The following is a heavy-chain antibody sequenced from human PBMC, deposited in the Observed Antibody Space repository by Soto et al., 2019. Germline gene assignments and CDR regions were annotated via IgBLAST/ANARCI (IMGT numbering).Heavy chain of an antibody. D-gene: IGHD6-13*01. CDR2: INAGNGNT. CDR1: GYTFTSYA. CDR3: ARAYQQLVTPLGY. V-gene: IGHV1-3*01. Sequence: ASVKVSCKASGYTFTSYAMHWVRQAPGQRLEWMGWINAGNGNTKYSQKFQGRVTITRDTSASTAYMELSSLRSEDTAVYYCARAYQQLVTPLGYWGQGTLVTVSS. J-gene: IGHJ4*02.